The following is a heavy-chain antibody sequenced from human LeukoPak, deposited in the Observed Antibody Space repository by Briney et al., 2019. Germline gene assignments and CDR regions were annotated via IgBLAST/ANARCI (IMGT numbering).Heavy chain of an antibody. CDR1: GFTFSSYG. V-gene: IGHV3-74*01. J-gene: IGHJ6*04. CDR2: INTDGSST. D-gene: IGHD3-10*02. CDR3: AELGITMIGGV. Sequence: GGSLRLSCAASGFTFSSYGMSWVRQAPGKGLVWVSRINTDGSSTSYADSVKGRFTISRDNAKNTLYLQMNSLRVEDTAVYYCAELGITMIGGVWGKGTTVTISS.